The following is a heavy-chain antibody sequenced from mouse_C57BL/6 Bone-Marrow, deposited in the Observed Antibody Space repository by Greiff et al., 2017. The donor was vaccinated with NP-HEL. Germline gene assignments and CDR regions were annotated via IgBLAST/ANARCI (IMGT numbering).Heavy chain of an antibody. CDR1: GYTFTDYY. CDR3: ARAYYSNYPPYYYAMDY. D-gene: IGHD2-5*01. CDR2: IYPGSGNT. V-gene: IGHV1-76*01. Sequence: VQLQQSGAELVRPGASVKLSCKASGYTFTDYYINWVKQRPGQGLEWIARIYPGSGNTYYNEKFKGKATLTADKSYNTAYMQLSSLTSADSAVYFYARAYYSNYPPYYYAMDYWGQGTSVTVSS. J-gene: IGHJ4*01.